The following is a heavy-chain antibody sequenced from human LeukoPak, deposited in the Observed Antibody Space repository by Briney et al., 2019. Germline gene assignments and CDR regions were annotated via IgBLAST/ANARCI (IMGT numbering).Heavy chain of an antibody. V-gene: IGHV3-15*01. J-gene: IGHJ4*02. D-gene: IGHD3-22*01. Sequence: PGGSLRLSCAASGFTFSNAWMSWVRQAPGKGLEWVGRIKSKTDGGTTNYAAPVKGRFTISRDDSKNTLYLQMNSLKTEDTAVYCCAVDYYDSSGLLSWGQGTLVTVSS. CDR1: GFTFSNAW. CDR3: AVDYYDSSGLLS. CDR2: IKSKTDGGTT.